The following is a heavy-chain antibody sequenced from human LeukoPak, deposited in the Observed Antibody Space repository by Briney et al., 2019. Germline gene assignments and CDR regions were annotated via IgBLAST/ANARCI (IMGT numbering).Heavy chain of an antibody. CDR1: GDSISSGGYY. CDR2: IHYSGST. D-gene: IGHD1-14*01. CDR3: ARRGAGGIDFDY. V-gene: IGHV4-31*03. J-gene: IGHJ4*02. Sequence: KSSETLSLTCTVSGDSISSGGYYWSWIRQRPGKGLEWIGYIHYSGSTFYSPSLKSRLIISVDTSKNQFSLKLRSVTAADTAVYYCARRGAGGIDFDYWGQGTLVTVSS.